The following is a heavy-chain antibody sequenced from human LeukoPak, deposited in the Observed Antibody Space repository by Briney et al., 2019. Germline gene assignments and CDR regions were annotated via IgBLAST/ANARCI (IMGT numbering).Heavy chain of an antibody. V-gene: IGHV3-74*01. D-gene: IGHD3-22*01. CDR2: INSDGSST. Sequence: GGSLRLSCAASRFTFSTYWMHWVRQAPGKGLAWVSRINSDGSSTSYADSVKGRFTISRDNAKNTLYLQMNSLRAEDTAVYYCARGADSSGYPDAFDIWGQGTMVTVSS. J-gene: IGHJ3*02. CDR3: ARGADSSGYPDAFDI. CDR1: RFTFSTYW.